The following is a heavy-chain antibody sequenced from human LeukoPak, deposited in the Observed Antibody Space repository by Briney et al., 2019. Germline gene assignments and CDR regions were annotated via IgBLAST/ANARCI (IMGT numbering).Heavy chain of an antibody. CDR3: ARARDSSGFPFDY. CDR1: GFTFSS. CDR2: FYYSGST. Sequence: GSLRLSCAASGFTFSSMNWIRQPPGQGLEWIGHFYYSGSTNYNPSLKSRVTISVDTSKNQFSLKLSSVTAADTAIYYCARARDSSGFPFDYWGQGTLVTVSS. V-gene: IGHV4-59*01. D-gene: IGHD3-22*01. J-gene: IGHJ4*02.